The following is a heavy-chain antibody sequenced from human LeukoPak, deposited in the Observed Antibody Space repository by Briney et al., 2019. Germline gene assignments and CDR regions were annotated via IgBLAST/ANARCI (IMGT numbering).Heavy chain of an antibody. CDR1: GFTFSSYN. J-gene: IGHJ4*02. CDR3: ARDDSSGYFFDS. V-gene: IGHV3-48*04. Sequence: GGSLRLSCAASGFTFSSYNMNWVRHAPGKGLEWVSYISSSSSTIYYADSVKGRFTISRDNAKNSLYLQMNSLRVEDTAVYYCARDDSSGYFFDSWGQGTLVTPSS. D-gene: IGHD3-22*01. CDR2: ISSSSSTI.